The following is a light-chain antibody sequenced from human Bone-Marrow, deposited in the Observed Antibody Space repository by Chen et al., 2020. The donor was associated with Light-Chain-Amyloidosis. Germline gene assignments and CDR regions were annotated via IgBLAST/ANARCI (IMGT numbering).Light chain of an antibody. CDR2: EVT. V-gene: IGLV2-14*01. J-gene: IGLJ1*01. CDR3: SSYTITNTLV. CDR1: SRYVVGDNH. Sequence: QSALTQPASVSGSPGQSITLSCTGTSRYVVGDNHVSWYQKHPDKAPKLMINEVTNRPSVVPDRFSGSKSDNTASLTISGLQTEDEADYFCSSYTITNTLVFGSGTRVTVL.